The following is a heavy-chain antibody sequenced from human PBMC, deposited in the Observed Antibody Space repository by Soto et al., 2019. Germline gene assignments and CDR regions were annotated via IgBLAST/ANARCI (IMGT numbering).Heavy chain of an antibody. Sequence: GGSLRLSCVTSGFTFTKYSMDWVRQAPGKXLEWVSYISYSGETKYYADSLKGRYAISRDDAKNSVYLQMNSLRDEDTAFYYCVRGVVVVVGSTAENFDHWGQGTLVTVSS. CDR3: VRGVVVVVGSTAENFDH. CDR1: GFTFTKYS. J-gene: IGHJ4*02. D-gene: IGHD2-15*01. V-gene: IGHV3-48*02. CDR2: ISYSGETK.